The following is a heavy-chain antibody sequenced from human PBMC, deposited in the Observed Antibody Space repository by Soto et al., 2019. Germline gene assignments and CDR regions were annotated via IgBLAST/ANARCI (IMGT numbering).Heavy chain of an antibody. J-gene: IGHJ4*02. D-gene: IGHD1-26*01. Sequence: SETLSLTCTVSYASINNYHWTWIRQPPGKGLEWIGYIYYSGSTNCNPSLKSRVTISVDTSKNQFSLKLSSVTSADTAVYYCARRYGSAIDYWGQGTLVTVSS. V-gene: IGHV4-59*08. CDR2: IYYSGST. CDR1: YASINNYH. CDR3: ARRYGSAIDY.